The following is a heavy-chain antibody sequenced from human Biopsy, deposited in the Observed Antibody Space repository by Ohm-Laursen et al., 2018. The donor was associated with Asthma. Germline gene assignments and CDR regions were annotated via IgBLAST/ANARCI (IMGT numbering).Heavy chain of an antibody. Sequence: SLRPSCTASGFTFSNYGMHWVRQAPGKGLDWVAVISFDGSNKNYTDSVKGRFTISRDNSRNTLHLQMNSLRAEDTAVYYCAKDVFPGWELRRGPDSWGQGTLVTVSS. J-gene: IGHJ4*02. CDR1: GFTFSNYG. V-gene: IGHV3-30*18. CDR2: ISFDGSNK. D-gene: IGHD1-26*01. CDR3: AKDVFPGWELRRGPDS.